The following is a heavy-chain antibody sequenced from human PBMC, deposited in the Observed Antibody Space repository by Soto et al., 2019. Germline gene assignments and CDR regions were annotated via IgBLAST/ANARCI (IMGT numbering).Heavy chain of an antibody. Sequence: ASVKVSCKASGYTFTNYGINWVRQAPGQGLEWMGWISAYIRNTNYAQKFKGRVSMPTDTSTSTAYMELRSLTSDDTAVYYCARGTVFDAFDVWGQGTVVTVSS. CDR2: ISAYIRNT. CDR1: GYTFTNYG. CDR3: ARGTVFDAFDV. V-gene: IGHV1-18*01. D-gene: IGHD1-1*01. J-gene: IGHJ3*01.